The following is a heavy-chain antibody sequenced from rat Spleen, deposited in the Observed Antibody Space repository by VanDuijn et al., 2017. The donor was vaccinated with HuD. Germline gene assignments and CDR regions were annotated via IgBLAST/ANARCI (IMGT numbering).Heavy chain of an antibody. CDR3: ARQRTLYYFDY. CDR2: ISYDGSST. Sequence: VQLKESGPGLVQPSQTLSLTCTVSGFSLTDYSVYWVRQPPGKGLEWVATISYDGSSTYYRDSVKGRFTISRDNAKSTLYLQMDSLRSEDTATYYCARQRTLYYFDYWGQGVMVPVSS. D-gene: IGHD3-1*01. J-gene: IGHJ2*01. V-gene: IGHV5-7*01. CDR1: GFSLTDYS.